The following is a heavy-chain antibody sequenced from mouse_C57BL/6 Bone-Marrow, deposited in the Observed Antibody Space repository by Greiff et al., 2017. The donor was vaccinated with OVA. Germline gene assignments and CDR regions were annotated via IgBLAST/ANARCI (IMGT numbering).Heavy chain of an antibody. V-gene: IGHV1-81*01. D-gene: IGHD2-4*01. CDR3: ARGLFRGDYDYDGFAY. CDR1: GYTFTSYG. CDR2: IYPRSGNT. Sequence: QVQLQQSGAELARPGASVKLSCKASGYTFTSYGISWVKQRTGQGLEWIGEIYPRSGNTYYNEKFKGKATLTADKSSSTAYMELRSLTSEDSAVYFCARGLFRGDYDYDGFAYWGQGTLVTVSA. J-gene: IGHJ3*01.